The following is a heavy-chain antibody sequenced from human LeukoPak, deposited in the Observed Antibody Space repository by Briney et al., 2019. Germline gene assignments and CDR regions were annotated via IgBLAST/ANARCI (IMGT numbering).Heavy chain of an antibody. CDR3: AREEQLVRGGNWFDP. V-gene: IGHV1-2*06. CDR2: INPNSGGT. Sequence: ASVKVSCKASGYTFTGYYMHWVRQAPGQGLEWMGRINPNSGGTNYAQKFQGRVTMTRDTSISTAYMELSRLRSDDTAAYYCAREEQLVRGGNWFDPWGQGTLVTVSS. D-gene: IGHD6-13*01. J-gene: IGHJ5*02. CDR1: GYTFTGYY.